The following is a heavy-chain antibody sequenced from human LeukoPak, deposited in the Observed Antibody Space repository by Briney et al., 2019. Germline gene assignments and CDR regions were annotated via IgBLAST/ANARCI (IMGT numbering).Heavy chain of an antibody. CDR3: ARDGDMATIENYFDH. Sequence: SETLSLTCTVSGGSISSSSYYWGWIRQPPGMGLEWIGSIYYSGSTHYNPSLKSRVTISVDTSKNQFYLKLSSVTAADTAVYYCARDGDMATIENYFDHWGQGTLVTVSS. D-gene: IGHD5-24*01. CDR2: IYYSGST. V-gene: IGHV4-39*07. J-gene: IGHJ4*02. CDR1: GGSISSSSYY.